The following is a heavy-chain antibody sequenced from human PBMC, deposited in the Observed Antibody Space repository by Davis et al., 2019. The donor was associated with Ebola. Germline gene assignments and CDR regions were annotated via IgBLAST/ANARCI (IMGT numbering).Heavy chain of an antibody. CDR1: GFTFSDYY. V-gene: IGHV3-11*06. D-gene: IGHD1-26*01. CDR3: ARVRSGTYYYFDF. CDR2: ISSSSSYT. Sequence: GGSLRLSCAASGFTFSDYYMSWIRQAPGKGLEWVSYISSSSSYTNYADSVKGRFTISRDNAKNSLYLELNSLRDEDTAVYYCARVRSGTYYYFDFWGQGTLVAVSS. J-gene: IGHJ4*02.